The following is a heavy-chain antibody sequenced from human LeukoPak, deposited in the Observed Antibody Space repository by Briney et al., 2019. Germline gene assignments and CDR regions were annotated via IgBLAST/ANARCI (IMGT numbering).Heavy chain of an antibody. CDR3: ARIRYCGGISCYYIDY. D-gene: IGHD2-2*01. J-gene: IGHJ4*02. V-gene: IGHV1-2*02. CDR2: IDPNTGDS. Sequence: PGASVKVSCKASEYTFTGYYIHWVRQAPGQGLEWMGWIDPNTGDSNYVQKFQGRVTMTRDTSISTAYMELSRLRSDDTAFYYCARIRYCGGISCYYIDYWGQGTLVTVSA. CDR1: EYTFTGYY.